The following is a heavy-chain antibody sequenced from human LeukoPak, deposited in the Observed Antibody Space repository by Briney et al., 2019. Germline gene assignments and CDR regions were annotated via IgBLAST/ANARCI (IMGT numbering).Heavy chain of an antibody. Sequence: GEALKLSCICSGYSFSTYWIGWVRPMPGKGLEWMGIIYPGDSDTRYSTSFQGQVTISAEKVISTAYLQWSSLKASDTAMYYCARLGYCSSRSCYYGMDVWGQGTTVTVSS. J-gene: IGHJ6*02. CDR1: GYSFSTYW. V-gene: IGHV5-51*01. CDR2: IYPGDSDT. D-gene: IGHD2-2*01. CDR3: ARLGYCSSRSCYYGMDV.